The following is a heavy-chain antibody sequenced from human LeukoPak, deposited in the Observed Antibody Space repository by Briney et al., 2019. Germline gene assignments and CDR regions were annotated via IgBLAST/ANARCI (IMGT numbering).Heavy chain of an antibody. D-gene: IGHD2-15*01. J-gene: IGHJ4*02. Sequence: SQTLSLTCTVSGGSISSGGYYWSWIRQHPGKGLEWIGYIYYSGSTYYNPFLKSRVTISVDTSKNQFSLKLTSVTAADTAVYYCARVQGSCSGTNCYSLYFDYWGQGTLVTVSS. CDR3: ARVQGSCSGTNCYSLYFDY. CDR1: GGSISSGGYY. V-gene: IGHV4-31*03. CDR2: IYYSGST.